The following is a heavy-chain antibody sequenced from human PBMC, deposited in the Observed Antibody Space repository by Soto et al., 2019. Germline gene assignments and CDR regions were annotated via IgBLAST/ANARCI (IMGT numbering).Heavy chain of an antibody. Sequence: QVQLQESGPGLVKPSQTLSLTCTVSGGSISSGGDYWSWIRQHPGKGMEWIGYIYYSGSTYYNPYLKSRVSIPVNTSKTQFSLKLSAVTAADKAVYYCAGGRTSSPTPGDYWGQGTLVTVSS. J-gene: IGHJ4*02. V-gene: IGHV4-31*03. CDR2: IYYSGST. CDR3: AGGRTSSPTPGDY. CDR1: GGSISSGGDY. D-gene: IGHD1-1*01.